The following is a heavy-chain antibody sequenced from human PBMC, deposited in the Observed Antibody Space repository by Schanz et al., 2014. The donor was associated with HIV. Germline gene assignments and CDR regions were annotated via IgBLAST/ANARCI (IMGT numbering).Heavy chain of an antibody. J-gene: IGHJ3*02. Sequence: QVPLVQSGAEVKQPGSSVKVSCKASGGSFSSYAINWVRQAPGQGLEWMGGISAYNGNTNYAQKLQGRVTMTTDTSTSTAYMDLRSLRSDDTALYFCARDLVDSSTWYDAFDIWGQGTKVTVSS. V-gene: IGHV1-18*01. CDR1: GGSFSSYA. CDR2: ISAYNGNT. CDR3: ARDLVDSSTWYDAFDI. D-gene: IGHD6-13*01.